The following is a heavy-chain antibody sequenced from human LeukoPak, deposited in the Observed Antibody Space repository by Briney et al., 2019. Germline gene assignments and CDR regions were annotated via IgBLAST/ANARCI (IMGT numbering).Heavy chain of an antibody. V-gene: IGHV4-34*01. D-gene: IGHD5-18*01. Sequence: SETLSLTCAVYGGSFSGYYWSWIRQPPGKGLEWIGEINHSGSTNYNPSLKSRVTISVDTSKNQFSLKLSSVTAADTAVYYCARLDTAMVYYFDYWGQGTQVTVSS. J-gene: IGHJ4*02. CDR3: ARLDTAMVYYFDY. CDR1: GGSFSGYY. CDR2: INHSGST.